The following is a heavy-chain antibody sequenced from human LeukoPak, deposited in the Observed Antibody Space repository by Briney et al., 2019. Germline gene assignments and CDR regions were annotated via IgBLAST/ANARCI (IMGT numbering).Heavy chain of an antibody. CDR3: ARAAYSSTWYSRYFDL. J-gene: IGHJ2*01. V-gene: IGHV3-13*01. D-gene: IGHD6-13*01. CDR2: IGTAGEV. Sequence: GGSLRLSCAASGFTFRSYDMHWVRQATGKGLEWVSGIGTAGEVYYPGSVKGRFTISKENAKNSLYLQMNSLRAGDTAVYYCARAAYSSTWYSRYFDLWGRGTLVTVSS. CDR1: GFTFRSYD.